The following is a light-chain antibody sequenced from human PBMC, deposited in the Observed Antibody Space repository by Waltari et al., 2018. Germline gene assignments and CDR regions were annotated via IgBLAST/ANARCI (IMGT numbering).Light chain of an antibody. CDR1: QSISTY. J-gene: IGKJ1*01. Sequence: DILITQSPSSLSASVGDRVTITCRASQSISTYLNWYQQRPGEVPKVLIFAASSLQSGVPSRFSGSGSGTYFTLTVSSLQPEDFATYYCQQSYTTPWTFGQGTKVEVK. V-gene: IGKV1-39*01. CDR3: QQSYTTPWT. CDR2: AAS.